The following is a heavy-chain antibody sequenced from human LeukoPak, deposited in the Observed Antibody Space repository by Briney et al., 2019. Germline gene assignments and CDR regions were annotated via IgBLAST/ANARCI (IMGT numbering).Heavy chain of an antibody. J-gene: IGHJ3*02. CDR2: INHSGST. Sequence: SETLSLTCAVYGGSFSGYYWSWIRQPPGKGLEWIGEINHSGSTNYNPSLKSRVTISVDTSKNQFSLKLSSVTAADTAVYCCARGYYGDYIWGQGTMVTVSS. CDR1: GGSFSGYY. V-gene: IGHV4-34*01. D-gene: IGHD4-17*01. CDR3: ARGYYGDYI.